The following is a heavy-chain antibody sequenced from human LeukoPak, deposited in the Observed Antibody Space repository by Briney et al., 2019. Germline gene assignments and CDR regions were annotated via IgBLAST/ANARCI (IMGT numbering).Heavy chain of an antibody. J-gene: IGHJ4*02. D-gene: IGHD6-13*01. CDR2: ISSSSSTI. CDR3: ARRGSQQQLAFDY. CDR1: GFTFSSYS. Sequence: GGSLRLSCAASGFTFSSYSMNWVRQAPGKGLEWVSYISSSSSTIYYADSVKGRFTISRDNAKNSLYLQMNSLRAEDTAVYYCARRGSQQQLAFDYWGQGTLVTVSS. V-gene: IGHV3-48*04.